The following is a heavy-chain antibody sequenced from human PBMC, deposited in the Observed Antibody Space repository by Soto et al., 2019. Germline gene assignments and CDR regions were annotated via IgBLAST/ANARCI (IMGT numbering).Heavy chain of an antibody. CDR2: IYYSGST. J-gene: IGHJ5*02. Sequence: SETLSLTCTVSGGSISSGDYYWSWIRQPPGKGLEWIGYIYYSGSTYYNPSLKSRVTISVDTSKNQFSLKLSSVTAADTAVYYCARGSTVYYDFWSGYRNNWFDPWGQGTLVTVSS. V-gene: IGHV4-30-4*02. CDR3: ARGSTVYYDFWSGYRNNWFDP. D-gene: IGHD3-3*01. CDR1: GGSISSGDYY.